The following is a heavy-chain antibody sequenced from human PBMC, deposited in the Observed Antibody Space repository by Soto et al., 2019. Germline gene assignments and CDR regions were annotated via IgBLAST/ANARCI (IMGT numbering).Heavy chain of an antibody. CDR3: ASGISVAGNYYYYGMDV. J-gene: IGHJ6*02. CDR2: IDPSDSYT. D-gene: IGHD6-19*01. Sequence: PGESLKISCEASGYSFTSYWIGWVRQMPGKGLEWMGRIDPSDSYTNYSPSFQGHVTISADKSISTAYLQWSSLKASDTAMYYCASGISVAGNYYYYGMDVWGQGTTVTVSS. CDR1: GYSFTSYW. V-gene: IGHV5-10-1*01.